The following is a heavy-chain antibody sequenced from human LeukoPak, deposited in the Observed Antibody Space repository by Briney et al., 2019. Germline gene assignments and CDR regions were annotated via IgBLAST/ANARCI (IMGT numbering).Heavy chain of an antibody. Sequence: PGGSLRLSCAASGFTFSIFAMNWVRQAPGEGLEWVSYISSSSSTIYYADSVKGRFTISRDNAKNSLYLQMNSLRAEDTAVYYCARVPDYGDYFPYMDVWGKGTTVTISS. D-gene: IGHD4-17*01. V-gene: IGHV3-48*04. J-gene: IGHJ6*03. CDR1: GFTFSIFA. CDR3: ARVPDYGDYFPYMDV. CDR2: ISSSSSTI.